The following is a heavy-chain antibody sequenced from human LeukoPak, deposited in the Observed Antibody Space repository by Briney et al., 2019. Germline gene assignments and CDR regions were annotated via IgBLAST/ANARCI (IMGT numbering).Heavy chain of an antibody. CDR1: GFTFSSYA. CDR3: AKVTGSGSYLADAFDI. J-gene: IGHJ3*02. D-gene: IGHD3-10*01. CDR2: ISGSGGST. V-gene: IGHV3-23*01. Sequence: GGSLRLSCAASGFTFSSYAMSWVRQAPGKGLEWVSAISGSGGSTYYADSVKGRFTISRDNSKNTLYPQMNSLRAEDTAVYYCAKVTGSGSYLADAFDIWGHGTVVTVSS.